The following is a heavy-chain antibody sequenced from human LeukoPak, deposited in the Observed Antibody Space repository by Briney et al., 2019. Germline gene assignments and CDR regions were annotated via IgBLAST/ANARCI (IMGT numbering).Heavy chain of an antibody. V-gene: IGHV3-30*04. CDR1: GFTFSSYA. D-gene: IGHD6-19*01. CDR3: ARDPRSSGWYYYYCYGMDV. CDR2: ISYDGSNK. Sequence: GGSLRLSCAASGFTFSSYAMHWVRQAPGKGLEWVAVISYDGSNKYYADSVKGRFTISRDNSKNTLYLQMNSLRAEDTAVYYCARDPRSSGWYYYYCYGMDVWGKGTTVTVSS. J-gene: IGHJ6*04.